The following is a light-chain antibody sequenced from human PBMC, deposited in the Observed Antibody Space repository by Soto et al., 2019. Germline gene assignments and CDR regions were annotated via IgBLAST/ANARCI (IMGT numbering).Light chain of an antibody. CDR3: HKFNSALLT. CDR1: QGIYNY. CDR2: AAS. V-gene: IGKV1-27*01. J-gene: IGKJ5*01. Sequence: DIQMTQSPSSLSASVGDRVTITCRASQGIYNYLAWYQQKPGKAPKLLIYAASTLEAGVPSRFSGSGSGTDFTLAISCPLPEDGATFYSHKFNSALLTFGQGTPLET.